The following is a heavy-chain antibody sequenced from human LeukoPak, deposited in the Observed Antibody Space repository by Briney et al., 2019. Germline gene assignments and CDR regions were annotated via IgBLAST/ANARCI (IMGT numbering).Heavy chain of an antibody. V-gene: IGHV1-8*02. Sequence: GASVKVSCKASGGTFSSYAINWVRQATGQGLEWMGWMNPNSGNTGYAQKFQGRVTMTRNTSISTAYMELSSLRSEDTAVYYCARGPEVVVAALHFDYWGQGTLVTVSS. J-gene: IGHJ4*02. CDR1: GGTFSSYA. D-gene: IGHD2-15*01. CDR3: ARGPEVVVAALHFDY. CDR2: MNPNSGNT.